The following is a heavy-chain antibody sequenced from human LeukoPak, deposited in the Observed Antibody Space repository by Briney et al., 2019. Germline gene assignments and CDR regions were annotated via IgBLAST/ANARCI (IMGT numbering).Heavy chain of an antibody. V-gene: IGHV1-2*02. J-gene: IGHJ6*03. Sequence: ASVKVSFKSSGYTFTGYYMHWVRQAPGQGLEWMGWINPNSGGTNYAQKFQGRVTMTRDTSISTAYMELSRLRSDDTAVYYCARDRYSGSPYYYMDVWGKGTTVTVSS. CDR3: ARDRYSGSPYYYMDV. CDR2: INPNSGGT. D-gene: IGHD1-26*01. CDR1: GYTFTGYY.